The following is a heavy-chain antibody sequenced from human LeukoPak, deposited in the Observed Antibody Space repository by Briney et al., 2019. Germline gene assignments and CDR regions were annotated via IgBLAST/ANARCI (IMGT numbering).Heavy chain of an antibody. CDR3: ARDTMTTDYYYMDV. V-gene: IGHV3-7*01. CDR2: IKQDGSEK. CDR1: GFTFSSYW. Sequence: PGGSLRLSCAASGFTFSSYWMSWVRQAPGKGLEWVANIKQDGSEKYYVDSVKGRFTISRDNAKNSLYLQMNSLRAEDTAVYYCARDTMTTDYYYMDVWGKGTTVTVSS. J-gene: IGHJ6*03. D-gene: IGHD4-17*01.